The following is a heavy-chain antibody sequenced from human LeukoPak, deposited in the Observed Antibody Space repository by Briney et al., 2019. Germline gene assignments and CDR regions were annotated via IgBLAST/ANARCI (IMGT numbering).Heavy chain of an antibody. CDR3: AREKSGVTDY. J-gene: IGHJ4*02. CDR1: GFTFSSYS. V-gene: IGHV3-48*04. Sequence: GGSLRLSCAASGFTFSSYSMNWVRQAPGKGLEWVSYIPSSSSTIYYADSVKGRFTISRDNAKNSLYLQMNSLRAEDTAVYYCAREKSGVTDYWGQGTLVTVSS. CDR2: IPSSSSTI. D-gene: IGHD2-21*02.